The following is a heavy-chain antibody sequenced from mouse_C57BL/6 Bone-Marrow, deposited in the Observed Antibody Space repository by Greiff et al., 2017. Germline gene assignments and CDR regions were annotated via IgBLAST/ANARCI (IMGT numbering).Heavy chain of an antibody. CDR1: GFNIKDDY. CDR3: TTTYDYDDGFAY. D-gene: IGHD2-4*01. Sequence: VQLQQSGAELVRPGASVKLSCTASGFNIKDDYMHWVKQRPEQGLEWIGGIDPENGDTEYASKFQGKATITADTSSNTAYMQLSSLTSEDTAVYYCTTTYDYDDGFAYWGQGTLVTVSA. CDR2: IDPENGDT. J-gene: IGHJ3*01. V-gene: IGHV14-4*01.